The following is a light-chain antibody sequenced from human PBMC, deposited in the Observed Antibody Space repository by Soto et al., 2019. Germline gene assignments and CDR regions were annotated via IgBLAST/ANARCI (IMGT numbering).Light chain of an antibody. CDR1: QNINSY. CDR2: AAS. Sequence: IQMTQSPSSLSASVGDRVTIACRASQNINSYLNWYQEKPGKAPKLLIYAASSLQSGVPSRFSGSVSGTDFTLIIRSLQPEDFATYYCQQSYSTPTFGQGTKLEIK. CDR3: QQSYSTPT. V-gene: IGKV1-39*01. J-gene: IGKJ2*01.